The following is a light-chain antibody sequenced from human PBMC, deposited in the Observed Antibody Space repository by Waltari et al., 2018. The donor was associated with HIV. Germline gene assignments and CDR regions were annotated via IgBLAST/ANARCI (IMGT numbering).Light chain of an antibody. V-gene: IGLV1-44*01. Sequence: QSVLTQPPSASGTPGQRLSISCSGSSSNIGSNIVNWYQQLPGTAPKLLIYSNNQRPSGVPGRFSGSKSGTSASLAISGLQSEDEADYYCAAWDDSLNAWVFGGGTKLTVL. CDR1: SSNIGSNI. CDR2: SNN. CDR3: AAWDDSLNAWV. J-gene: IGLJ3*02.